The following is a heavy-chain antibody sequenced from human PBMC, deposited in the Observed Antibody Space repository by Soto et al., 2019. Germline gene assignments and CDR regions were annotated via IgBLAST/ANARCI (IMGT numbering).Heavy chain of an antibody. J-gene: IGHJ5*02. CDR3: ARHGSGGYDFWSGYYTFWFDP. CDR2: IYYSGST. D-gene: IGHD3-3*01. Sequence: SVTKSLTCTVSDGYIRSSSYFWSRISQPPGKGLEWIGSIYYSGSTYYNPSLKSRVTISVDTSKNQFSLKLSSVTAADTAVYYCARHGSGGYDFWSGYYTFWFDPWGQGTLVTVSS. V-gene: IGHV4-39*01. CDR1: DGYIRSSSYF.